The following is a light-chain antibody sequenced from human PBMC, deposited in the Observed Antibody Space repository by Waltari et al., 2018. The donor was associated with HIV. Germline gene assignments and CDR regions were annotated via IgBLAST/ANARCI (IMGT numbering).Light chain of an antibody. CDR1: SSNLGANS. CDR2: DNN. V-gene: IGLV1-51*01. J-gene: IGLJ2*01. CDR3: GAWDNTLRGAL. Sequence: QSVLTQPPSISAAAGQKVTISCSGRSSNLGANSVAWYRQLPGTAPELLIYDNNNRFPGIPDRFSGSKSGTSATLVISGLQPGDEADYYCGAWDNTLRGALFGGGTKLTVL.